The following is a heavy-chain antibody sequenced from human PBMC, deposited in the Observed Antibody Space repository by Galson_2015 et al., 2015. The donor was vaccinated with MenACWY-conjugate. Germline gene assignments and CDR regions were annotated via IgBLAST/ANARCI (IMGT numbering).Heavy chain of an antibody. CDR2: ITSSGSTK. V-gene: IGHV3-48*03. D-gene: IGHD4-11*01. CDR3: ARAYDYSNYGHYYYMDV. CDR1: GFTFSIYE. J-gene: IGHJ6*03. Sequence: LRLSCAASGFTFSIYEMNWVRQAPGKGLEWLSYITSSGSTKYYADSVKDRFTISRDNADNSLSLQMNSLRAEDTAVYYCARAYDYSNYGHYYYMDVWGKGTTVTVSS.